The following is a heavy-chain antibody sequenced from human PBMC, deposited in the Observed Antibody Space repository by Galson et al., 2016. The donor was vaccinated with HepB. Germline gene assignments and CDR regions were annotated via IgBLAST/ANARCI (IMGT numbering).Heavy chain of an antibody. CDR1: GYIFSNYW. Sequence: QSGAEVKQSGESLRISCKGSGYIFSNYWIGWVRQMPGKGLEWMGIIYPGDSETRYSPSFQGQVSISADKSISTAYLQWSSLKASDTAMYYCARSFGDYPDYWGQGTLVTVSS. J-gene: IGHJ4*02. CDR3: ARSFGDYPDY. CDR2: IYPGDSET. V-gene: IGHV5-51*01. D-gene: IGHD3-10*01.